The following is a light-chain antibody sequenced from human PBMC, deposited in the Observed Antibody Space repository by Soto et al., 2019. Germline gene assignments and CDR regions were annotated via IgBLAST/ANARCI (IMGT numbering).Light chain of an antibody. J-gene: IGLJ2*01. CDR1: SSDVGGYNY. V-gene: IGLV2-14*01. Sequence: QSVLTQPASVSGSPGQSITISCTGTSSDVGGYNYVSWYQQHPGKAPKLIIYEVNNRPSGVSTRFSGSKSGNTASLTISGLQAEDEADYYCSSYTSSSTDVLFGGGTQLTVL. CDR2: EVN. CDR3: SSYTSSSTDVL.